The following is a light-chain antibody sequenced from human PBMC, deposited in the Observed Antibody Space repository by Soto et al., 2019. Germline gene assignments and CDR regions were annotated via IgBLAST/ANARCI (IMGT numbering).Light chain of an antibody. V-gene: IGLV2-8*01. CDR2: EAS. CDR3: SSYAGSNDLVV. Sequence: QSALTQPPSASGSPGQSVTISCTGTSSDVGGYNYVSWYQQHPGRAPKLMIYEASKRPSGVPDRFSGSKSGNTASLTVSGLQAEDEADYYCSSYAGSNDLVVLGTGTKLTVL. CDR1: SSDVGGYNY. J-gene: IGLJ1*01.